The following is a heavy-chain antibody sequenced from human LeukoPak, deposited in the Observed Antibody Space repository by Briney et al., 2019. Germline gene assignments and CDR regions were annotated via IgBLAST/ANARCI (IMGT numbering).Heavy chain of an antibody. V-gene: IGHV4-39*01. CDR1: GGSISSSNYY. D-gene: IGHD3-16*01. Sequence: PSETLSLTCTVSGGSISSSNYYWGWVRQRPGKGLEWIGSIYYSGTTYYNPSLKSRVTISIDTSKNQFSLRLTSVTAADTAIYYCARLPGTNWMGEYYFDYWGQGTLVTVSS. J-gene: IGHJ4*02. CDR3: ARLPGTNWMGEYYFDY. CDR2: IYYSGTT.